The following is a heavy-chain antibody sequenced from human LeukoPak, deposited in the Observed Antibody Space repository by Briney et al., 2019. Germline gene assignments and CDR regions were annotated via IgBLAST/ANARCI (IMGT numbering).Heavy chain of an antibody. CDR3: AKASYGYQRGEYFDY. J-gene: IGHJ4*02. CDR1: GFTFSSYS. CDR2: ISGSGGTT. D-gene: IGHD5-18*01. V-gene: IGHV3-23*01. Sequence: PGGSPGLSCAASGFTFSSYSMNWVRQAPGKGLEWVSAISGSGGTTYYTDSVKGRFTISRDNSKNTLYLQMNSLGAEDTAVYYCAKASYGYQRGEYFDYWGQGTLVTVSS.